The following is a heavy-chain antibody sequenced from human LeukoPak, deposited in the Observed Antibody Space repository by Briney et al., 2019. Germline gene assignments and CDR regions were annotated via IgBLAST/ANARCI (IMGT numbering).Heavy chain of an antibody. CDR3: ARGDYYDSSGYCTY. D-gene: IGHD3-22*01. Sequence: GGSLRLSCAASGFTFSSYGMHWVRQAPGKGLQWVAVIWYDGSNKYYADPVKGRFTISRDNSKNTLYLQMNSLRAEDTAVYYCARGDYYDSSGYCTYWGQGTLVTVSS. CDR2: IWYDGSNK. V-gene: IGHV3-33*01. CDR1: GFTFSSYG. J-gene: IGHJ4*02.